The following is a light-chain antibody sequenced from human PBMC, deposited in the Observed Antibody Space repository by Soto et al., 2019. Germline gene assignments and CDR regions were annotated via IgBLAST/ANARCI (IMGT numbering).Light chain of an antibody. CDR1: SSNIGSNS. V-gene: IGLV1-51*01. CDR2: DNN. Sequence: QSVLTQPPSVSAAPGQKITISCSGSSSNIGSNSVSWYQHFPGTAPKILIYDNNRRPSGIPDRFSASKSGTSATLGITGLQTGDEADYYCGTWDNSLSVLLFGGGTKVTVL. J-gene: IGLJ2*01. CDR3: GTWDNSLSVLL.